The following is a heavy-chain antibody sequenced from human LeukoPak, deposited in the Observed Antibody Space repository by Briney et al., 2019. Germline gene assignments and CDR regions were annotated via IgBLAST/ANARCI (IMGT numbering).Heavy chain of an antibody. CDR3: ARRFIGDYYHYGMDV. D-gene: IGHD3-16*02. J-gene: IGHJ6*02. V-gene: IGHV3-23*01. CDR1: GFTFSSYA. Sequence: PGRSLRLSCAASGFTFSSYAMSWVRQAPGKGLEWVSGISGSGGSTYYADSVKGRFTISRGNSENTLYLQMNNLRAEDTAVYYCARRFIGDYYHYGMDVWGQGTTVTVSS. CDR2: ISGSGGST.